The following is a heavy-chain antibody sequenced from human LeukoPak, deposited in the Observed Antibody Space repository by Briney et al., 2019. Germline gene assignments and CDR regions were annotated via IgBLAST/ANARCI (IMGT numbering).Heavy chain of an antibody. CDR3: ARGSQSSSWSRVYYFDY. CDR1: GFTFSSYG. D-gene: IGHD6-13*01. CDR2: IWYDGSNK. J-gene: IGHJ4*02. Sequence: PGGSLRLSCAAPGFTFSSYGMHWVRQAPGKGLEWVAVIWYDGSNKYYADSVKGRFTISRDNSKNTLYLQMNSLRAEDTAVYYCARGSQSSSWSRVYYFDYWGQGTLVTVSS. V-gene: IGHV3-33*01.